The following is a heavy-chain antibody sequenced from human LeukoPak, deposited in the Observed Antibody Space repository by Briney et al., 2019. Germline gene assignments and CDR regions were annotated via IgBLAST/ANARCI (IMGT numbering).Heavy chain of an antibody. CDR1: GVTFSSYG. Sequence: GGSLRLSCAASGVTFSSYGMHWARQAPGKGLEWVAVIWYDGSNKYYADSVKGRFTISRDNSKNTLYLQMNSLRAEDTAVYYCARDPSRPYSSSWLDYWGQGTLVTVSS. J-gene: IGHJ4*02. CDR3: ARDPSRPYSSSWLDY. CDR2: IWYDGSNK. V-gene: IGHV3-33*01. D-gene: IGHD6-13*01.